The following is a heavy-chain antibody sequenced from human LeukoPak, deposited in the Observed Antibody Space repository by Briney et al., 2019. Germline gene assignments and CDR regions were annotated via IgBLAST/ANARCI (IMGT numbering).Heavy chain of an antibody. J-gene: IGHJ4*02. CDR3: ARGRIAAAGLDY. D-gene: IGHD6-13*01. CDR1: GGSFSGYY. V-gene: IGHV4-34*01. CDR2: INHSGST. Sequence: SETLSLTCAVYGGSFSGYYWSWIRQPPGKGLEWIGEINHSGSTNYNPSLKSRVTISVDTSKNQFSLKLSSVTAVDTAVYYCARGRIAAAGLDYWGQGTLVTVSS.